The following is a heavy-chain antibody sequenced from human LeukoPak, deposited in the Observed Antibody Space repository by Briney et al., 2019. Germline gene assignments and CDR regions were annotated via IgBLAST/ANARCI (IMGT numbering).Heavy chain of an antibody. CDR2: FDPEDGET. J-gene: IGHJ4*02. CDR1: GYTLTELS. D-gene: IGHD3-22*01. CDR3: AKLDSSGSYYFDY. V-gene: IGHV1-24*01. Sequence: ASVKVSCKVSGYTLTELSMHWVRQAPGKGLEWMGGFDPEDGETIYAQKFQGGVTMTEDTSTDTAYMELSSLRSEDTAVYYCAKLDSSGSYYFDYWGQGTLVTVSS.